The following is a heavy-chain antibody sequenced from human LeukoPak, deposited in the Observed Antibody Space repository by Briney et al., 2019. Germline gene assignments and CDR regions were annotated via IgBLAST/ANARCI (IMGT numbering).Heavy chain of an antibody. D-gene: IGHD3-22*01. CDR2: INHSGST. J-gene: IGHJ5*02. CDR3: ARGALFYYYDSSGYYYNWFDP. V-gene: IGHV4-34*01. CDR1: GGSFSGYY. Sequence: KPSETLSLTCAVYGGSFSGYYWSWIRQPSGKGLEWIGEINHSGSTNYNPSLKSRVTISVDTSKNQFSLKLSSVTAADTAVYYCARGALFYYYDSSGYYYNWFDPWGQGTLVTVSS.